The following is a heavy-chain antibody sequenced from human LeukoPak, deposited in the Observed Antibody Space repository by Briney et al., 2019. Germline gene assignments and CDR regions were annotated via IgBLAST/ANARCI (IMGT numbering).Heavy chain of an antibody. V-gene: IGHV4-4*07. CDR1: GGSISSYY. D-gene: IGHD3-22*01. Sequence: SETLSLTCTVSGGSISSYYWSWIRQPAGKGLEWIGRIYTSGSTNYNPSLKSRVTMSVDTSKNQFSLKLSSVTAADTAVYYCARLSREVVITGVDYWGQGTLVTVSS. CDR3: ARLSREVVITGVDY. CDR2: IYTSGST. J-gene: IGHJ4*02.